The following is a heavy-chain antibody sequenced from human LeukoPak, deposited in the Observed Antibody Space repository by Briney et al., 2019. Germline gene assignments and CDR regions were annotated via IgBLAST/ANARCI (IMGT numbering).Heavy chain of an antibody. D-gene: IGHD1-26*01. CDR3: ARGAKWAYYFDY. V-gene: IGHV3-74*01. CDR2: INGDESST. J-gene: IGHJ4*02. CDR1: GFTFSSYS. Sequence: GGSLRLSCAASGFTFSSYSMNWVRQAPGKGLEWVSRINGDESSTNYADSVKGRFTISRDNAKDTLYLHMNSLTAEDTAVYYCARGAKWAYYFDYWGQGTLVTVSS.